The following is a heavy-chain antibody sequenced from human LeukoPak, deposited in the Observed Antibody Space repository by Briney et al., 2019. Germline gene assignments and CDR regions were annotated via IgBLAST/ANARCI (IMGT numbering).Heavy chain of an antibody. CDR3: ASELWFGELLEPENYFDY. V-gene: IGHV1-69*04. D-gene: IGHD3-10*01. Sequence: SVKVSCEASGGTFSSYAISWVRQAPGQGLEWMGRIIPILGIANYAQKFQGRVTITADKSTSTAYMELSSLRSEDTAVYSCASELWFGELLEPENYFDYWGQGTLVTVSS. J-gene: IGHJ4*02. CDR1: GGTFSSYA. CDR2: IIPILGIA.